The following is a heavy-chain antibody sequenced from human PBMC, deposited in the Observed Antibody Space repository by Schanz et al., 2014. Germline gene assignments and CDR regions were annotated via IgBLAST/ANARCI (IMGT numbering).Heavy chain of an antibody. J-gene: IGHJ6*02. CDR2: LSGRGGSP. CDR3: AKGMGYCSGGACYGYDYYGWDV. CDR1: GFTFSSYA. D-gene: IGHD2-15*01. Sequence: EAQLLESGGGLVQPGGSLRLSCAASGFTFSSYAMSWVRQAPGTGLEWVSALSGRGGSPYYADSVKGRFTISRDNSENTLYLQVNSLSADDTAVFCCAKGMGYCSGGACYGYDYYGWDVWGQGTTVTVSS. V-gene: IGHV3-23*01.